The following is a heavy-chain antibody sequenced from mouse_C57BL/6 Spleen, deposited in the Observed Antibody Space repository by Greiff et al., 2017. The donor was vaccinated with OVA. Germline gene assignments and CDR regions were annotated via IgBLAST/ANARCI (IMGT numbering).Heavy chain of an antibody. Sequence: EVQLQQSGPELVKPGASVKISCKASGYTFTDYYMNWVKQSHGKSLEWIGDINPNNGGTSYNQKFKGKATLTVDKSSSTAYMELRSLTSEDSAVYYCAREGTGTYFDVWGTGTTVTVSS. V-gene: IGHV1-26*01. CDR1: GYTFTDYY. D-gene: IGHD4-1*01. J-gene: IGHJ1*03. CDR3: AREGTGTYFDV. CDR2: INPNNGGT.